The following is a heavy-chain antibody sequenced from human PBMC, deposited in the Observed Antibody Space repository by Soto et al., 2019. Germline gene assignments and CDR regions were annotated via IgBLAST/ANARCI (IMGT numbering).Heavy chain of an antibody. CDR2: IRVKNGNT. Sequence: ASVKVSCKASGGTFSSYAISWVRQAPGQGLEWMGWIRVKNGNTNYAQNFQGRFTMTTDTSTSTAYMELRSLRSDDTAVYYCARGPTVGDIWGQGTMVTVSS. J-gene: IGHJ3*02. D-gene: IGHD2-21*02. CDR3: ARGPTVGDI. V-gene: IGHV1-18*01. CDR1: GGTFSSYA.